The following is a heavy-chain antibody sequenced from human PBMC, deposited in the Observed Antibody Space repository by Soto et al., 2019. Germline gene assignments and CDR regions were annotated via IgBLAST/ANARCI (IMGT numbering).Heavy chain of an antibody. V-gene: IGHV3-74*01. J-gene: IGHJ4*02. Sequence: PGESLKISCVVSGITFSTYRMHWVRQAPGKGLVWVSHIKSDGTVTHYTDSVRGRFIISRDNAKNTLFLQMNSLRAEDTAVYYCARENYDFWSGYYLDYWGQGTLVTVSS. CDR2: IKSDGTVT. CDR1: GITFSTYR. D-gene: IGHD3-3*01. CDR3: ARENYDFWSGYYLDY.